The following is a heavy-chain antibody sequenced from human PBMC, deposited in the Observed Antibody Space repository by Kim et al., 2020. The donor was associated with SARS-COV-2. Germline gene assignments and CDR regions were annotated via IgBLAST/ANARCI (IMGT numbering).Heavy chain of an antibody. D-gene: IGHD3-22*01. V-gene: IGHV3-53*01. CDR2: ST. CDR3: ARGDSMTFDY. Sequence: STSYAASVKGRFTISRDNSKNTLYLQMNSLRAEDTAVYYCARGDSMTFDYWGQGTLVTVSS. J-gene: IGHJ4*02.